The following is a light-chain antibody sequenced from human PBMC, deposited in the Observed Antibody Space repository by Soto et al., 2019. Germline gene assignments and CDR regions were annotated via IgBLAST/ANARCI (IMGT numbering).Light chain of an antibody. V-gene: IGKV2-30*01. CDR2: RVS. Sequence: DIWMTQSPLSLPFTLGQPSSISCRSSQSLLYSDGNTYLTWFQQRPGQSPRRLIYRVSGRDSGVPDRFSGSGSGTDFTLKISRVEAEDFAVYYCQQYDSWTFGQGTKVDIK. J-gene: IGKJ1*01. CDR1: QSLLYSDGNTY. CDR3: QQYDSWT.